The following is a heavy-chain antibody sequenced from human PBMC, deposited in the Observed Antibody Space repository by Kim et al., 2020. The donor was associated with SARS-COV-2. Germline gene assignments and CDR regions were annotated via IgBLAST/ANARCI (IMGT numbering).Heavy chain of an antibody. CDR2: T. D-gene: IGHD1-26*01. V-gene: IGHV3-23*01. Sequence: TYYADSVKGRFTISRDNSKNTLYLQMNSLRAEDTALYYCAKDGRWDLPYPWGQGTLVTVSS. CDR3: AKDGRWDLPYP. J-gene: IGHJ5*02.